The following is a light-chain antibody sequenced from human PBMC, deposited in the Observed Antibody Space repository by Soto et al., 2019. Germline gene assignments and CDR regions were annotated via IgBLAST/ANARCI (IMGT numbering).Light chain of an antibody. J-gene: IGLJ1*01. CDR3: SSYAGSNNFV. V-gene: IGLV2-8*01. CDR1: SSDVGGYDY. CDR2: EXS. Sequence: QSALTQPPSASGSPGXSVTISCTXTSSDVGGYDYVSWXQQHPXKAPKLVISEXSRRPSGVPDRFSGSKSGNTASLTVSGLQAEDEADXYCSSYAGSNNFVFGTGTKLTVL.